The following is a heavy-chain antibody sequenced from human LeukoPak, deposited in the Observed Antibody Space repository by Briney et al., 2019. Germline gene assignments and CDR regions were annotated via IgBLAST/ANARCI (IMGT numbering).Heavy chain of an antibody. J-gene: IGHJ4*02. Sequence: SETLSLTCAVYGGYYWSWIRQPPGKGLEWVGEINHSGSTNYNPSLKSRVTISVDTSKNQFSLKLSSVTAADTAVYYCARGTMTTVTYYFDYWGQGTLVSVSS. V-gene: IGHV4-34*01. CDR1: GGYY. CDR3: ARGTMTTVTYYFDY. CDR2: INHSGST. D-gene: IGHD4-17*01.